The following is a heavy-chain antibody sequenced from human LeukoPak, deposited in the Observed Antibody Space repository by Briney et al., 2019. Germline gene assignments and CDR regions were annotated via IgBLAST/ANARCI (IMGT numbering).Heavy chain of an antibody. J-gene: IGHJ3*02. D-gene: IGHD2-21*02. Sequence: SQTLSLTCAVSGGSINSGGYSWSWIRQPPGKGLEWIGYIYHSGSTYYNPSLKSRVTISVDRSKNQFSLKLSSVTAADTAVYYCARVQHIVVVTASHAFDIGGQGTMVTVSS. V-gene: IGHV4-30-2*01. CDR3: ARVQHIVVVTASHAFDI. CDR2: IYHSGST. CDR1: GGSINSGGYS.